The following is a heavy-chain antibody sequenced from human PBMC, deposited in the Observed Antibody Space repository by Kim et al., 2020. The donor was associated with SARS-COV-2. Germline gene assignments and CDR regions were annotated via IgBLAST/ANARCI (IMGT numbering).Heavy chain of an antibody. D-gene: IGHD3-22*01. CDR3: AKGDYYDSSGYYYPVYYYYGMDV. V-gene: IGHV3-23*01. Sequence: GGSLRLSCAASGFTFSSYAMSWVRQAPGKGLEWVSAISGSGGSTYYADSVKGRFTISRDNSKNTLYLQMNSLRAEDTAVYYCAKGDYYDSSGYYYPVYYYYGMDVWGQGTTVTVSS. J-gene: IGHJ6*02. CDR2: ISGSGGST. CDR1: GFTFSSYA.